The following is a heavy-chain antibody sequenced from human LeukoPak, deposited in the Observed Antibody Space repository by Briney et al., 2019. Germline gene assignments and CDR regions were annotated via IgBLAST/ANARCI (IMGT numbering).Heavy chain of an antibody. Sequence: GGSLRLSCAASGFTFSTYSMNWVRQAPGRGLEWVSYITSSSSYIYYADSVKGRFTISRDNAKNSLYLQMNSLRAEDTAVYYCARGTLLGSTYYYYYYYMDVWGKGTTVTVSS. V-gene: IGHV3-21*01. D-gene: IGHD1-26*01. CDR2: ITSSSSYI. CDR1: GFTFSTYS. CDR3: ARGTLLGSTYYYYYYYMDV. J-gene: IGHJ6*03.